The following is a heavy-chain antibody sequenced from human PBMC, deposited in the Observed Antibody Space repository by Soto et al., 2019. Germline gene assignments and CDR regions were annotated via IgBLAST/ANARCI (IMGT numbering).Heavy chain of an antibody. D-gene: IGHD3-3*01. CDR1: GYTFTSYG. CDR2: ISAYNGNT. Sequence: ASVKVSCKASGYTFTSYGISWVRQAPGQGLEWMGWISAYNGNTNYAQKLQGRVTMTTDTSTSTAYMELRSLRSDDTAVYYFARDPRRGSYYENYSNWFDPWGQGTLVTVSS. CDR3: ARDPRRGSYYENYSNWFDP. J-gene: IGHJ5*02. V-gene: IGHV1-18*01.